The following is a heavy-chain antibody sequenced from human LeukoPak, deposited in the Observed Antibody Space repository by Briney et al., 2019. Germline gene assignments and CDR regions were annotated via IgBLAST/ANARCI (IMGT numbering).Heavy chain of an antibody. CDR3: ARAEANSDWPWRHFQY. D-gene: IGHD6-19*01. CDR2: ISAYNGKT. Sequence: GASVKVPCKASGFTFTNYGITWVRQAPGQGLAWVGWISAYNGKTNYVQKLEGRVTMTIATSPSTVYMDLRSLRFDDTAVYYCARAEANSDWPWRHFQYWGQGALVTVSS. J-gene: IGHJ1*01. V-gene: IGHV1-18*04. CDR1: GFTFTNYG.